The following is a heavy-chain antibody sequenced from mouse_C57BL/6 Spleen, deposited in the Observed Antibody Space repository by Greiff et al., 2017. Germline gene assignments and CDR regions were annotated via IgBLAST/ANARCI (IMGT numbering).Heavy chain of an antibody. CDR2: IYPRDGST. J-gene: IGHJ2*01. CDR3: ARLGYDYVGAFDY. D-gene: IGHD2-4*01. V-gene: IGHV1-85*01. Sequence: VQLQQSGPELVKPGASVKLSCKASGYTFTSYDINWVKQRPGQGLEWIGWIYPRDGSTKYNEKFKGKATLTVDTSSSTAYMELHSLTSEDSAVYFCARLGYDYVGAFDYGGQGTTLTVSS. CDR1: GYTFTSYD.